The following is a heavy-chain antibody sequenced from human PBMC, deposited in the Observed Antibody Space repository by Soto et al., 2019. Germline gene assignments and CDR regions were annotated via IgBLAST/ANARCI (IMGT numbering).Heavy chain of an antibody. CDR1: GFTFSSYE. V-gene: IGHV3-48*03. CDR3: ARDRNRPILRYFDWSSRDYYYGMDV. J-gene: IGHJ6*02. D-gene: IGHD3-9*01. CDR2: ISSSGSTI. Sequence: PGGSLRLSCAASGFTFSSYEMNWVRQAPGKGLEWVSYISSSGSTIYYADSVKGRFTISRDNAKNSLYLQMNSLRAEDTAVYYCARDRNRPILRYFDWSSRDYYYGMDVWGQGTTVTVSS.